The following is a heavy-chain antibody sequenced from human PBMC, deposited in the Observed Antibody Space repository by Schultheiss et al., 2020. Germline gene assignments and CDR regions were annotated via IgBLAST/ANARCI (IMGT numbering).Heavy chain of an antibody. J-gene: IGHJ6*02. Sequence: GGSLRLSCAASGFMFSNYWMTWVRQAPGKGLVWVANINQDGSETFYVDSLEGRFTISRDNSKNTLYLQMNSLRAEDTAVYYCAREEQWLEKYYYGMDVWGQGTTVTVSS. CDR2: INQDGSET. D-gene: IGHD6-19*01. CDR3: AREEQWLEKYYYGMDV. CDR1: GFMFSNYW. V-gene: IGHV3-7*01.